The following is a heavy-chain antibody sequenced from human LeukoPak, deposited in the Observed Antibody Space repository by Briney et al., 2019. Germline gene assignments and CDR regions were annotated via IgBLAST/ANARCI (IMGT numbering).Heavy chain of an antibody. D-gene: IGHD3-10*01. CDR3: ASQYYYGSGSYYSDAFDI. CDR2: IHPGDSDT. Sequence: GESLKISCKGSGYSFTSYWIGWVRQMPGKGLEWMGIIHPGDSDTRYSPSFQGQVTISADKSISTAYLQWSSLKASDTAMYYCASQYYYGSGSYYSDAFDIWGQGTMVTVSS. CDR1: GYSFTSYW. V-gene: IGHV5-51*01. J-gene: IGHJ3*02.